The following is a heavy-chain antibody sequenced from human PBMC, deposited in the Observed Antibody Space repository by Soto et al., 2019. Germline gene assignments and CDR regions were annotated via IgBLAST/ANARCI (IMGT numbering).Heavy chain of an antibody. CDR2: VFPGASDT. J-gene: IGHJ6*01. CDR3: ARRRLYGRGGSCYGTNDLDG. CDR1: GYSLSNSW. D-gene: IGHD2-15*01. V-gene: IGHV5-51*01. Sequence: HGGSLQIAGKVAGYSLSNSWFAWVRQMPWNGLEWMGIVFPGASDTTYSPSFRCQVTFSADQSISTAFLQWRSLKASDTAVYYCARRRLYGRGGSCYGTNDLDGGGQGTTVT.